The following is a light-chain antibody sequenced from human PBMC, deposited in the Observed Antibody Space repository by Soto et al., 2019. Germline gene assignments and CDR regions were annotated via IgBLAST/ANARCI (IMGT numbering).Light chain of an antibody. CDR3: QQYSSHPLT. CDR1: QGISSY. CDR2: AAS. Sequence: AIRMTQSPYSFSASTGDRVTITCRASQGISSYLAWYQQKPGKAPKLLIYAASTLQSGVPSRFSGSGSGPDVTRPVSLLQSGDFATYYCQQYSSHPLTFGQGTKVEI. J-gene: IGKJ1*01. V-gene: IGKV1-8*01.